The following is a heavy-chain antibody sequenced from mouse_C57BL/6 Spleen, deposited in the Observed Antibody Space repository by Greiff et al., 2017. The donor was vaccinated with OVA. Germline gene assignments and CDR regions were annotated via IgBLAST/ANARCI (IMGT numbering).Heavy chain of an antibody. V-gene: IGHV3-6*01. CDR3: AGTPITTVEAWFAY. D-gene: IGHD1-1*01. CDR2: ISYDGSN. J-gene: IGHJ3*01. CDR1: GYSITSGYY. Sequence: EVQLQQSGPGLVKPSQSLSLTCSVTGYSITSGYYWNWIRQFPGNKLEWMGYISYDGSNNYNPSLKNRISITRDTSKNQFFLKLNSVTTEDTATYYCAGTPITTVEAWFAYWGQGTLVTVSA.